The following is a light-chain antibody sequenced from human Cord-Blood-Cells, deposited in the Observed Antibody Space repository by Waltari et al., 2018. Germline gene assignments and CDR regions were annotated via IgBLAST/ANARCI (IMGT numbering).Light chain of an antibody. CDR1: QDISNY. J-gene: IGKJ5*01. CDR3: QQYDNRLT. V-gene: IGKV1-33*01. Sequence: DIQMTQSLSSLSASVGDRVTITCQASQDISNYLNWYQQKPGKAPKLLIYDASNLETGVPSMFSESGYGTDFTFAISSLQPEDIATYYCQQYDNRLTCGQGRRLVIK. CDR2: DAS.